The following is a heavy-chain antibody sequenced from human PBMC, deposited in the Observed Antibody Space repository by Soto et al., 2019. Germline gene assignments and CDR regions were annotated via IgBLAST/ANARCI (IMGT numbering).Heavy chain of an antibody. J-gene: IGHJ4*02. D-gene: IGHD2-15*01. CDR3: AKGYSSGSLDY. V-gene: IGHV3-30*18. Sequence: QVQLVESGGGVVQPGRSLRLSCAASGFSFSTNGMHWVRQAPGKGLEWVAVISFDGTTRYYADSVKGRFTISRDNSKKTLYLQMNSLSPGDTAVYYCAKGYSSGSLDYWGQGTLVTVSS. CDR1: GFSFSTNG. CDR2: ISFDGTTR.